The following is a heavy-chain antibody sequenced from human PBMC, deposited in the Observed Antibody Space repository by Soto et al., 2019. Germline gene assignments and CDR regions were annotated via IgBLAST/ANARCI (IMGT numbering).Heavy chain of an antibody. CDR1: GGSISSYY. J-gene: IGHJ6*03. Sequence: SETLSLTCTVSGGSISSYYWSWIRQPPGKGLEWIGYIYYSGSTNYNPSLKSRVTISVDTSKNQFSLKLSSVTAADTAVYYCARDGQLVGCSSTSCYYYYYMDVWGKGTTVTVSS. CDR3: ARDGQLVGCSSTSCYYYYYMDV. V-gene: IGHV4-59*01. D-gene: IGHD2-2*01. CDR2: IYYSGST.